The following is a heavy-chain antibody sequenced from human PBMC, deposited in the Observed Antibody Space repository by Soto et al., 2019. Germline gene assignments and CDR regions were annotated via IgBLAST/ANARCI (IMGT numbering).Heavy chain of an antibody. J-gene: IGHJ4*02. D-gene: IGHD6-13*01. Sequence: SETLSLTCTVSGNSIGTGAYYWSWLRQHPVKGLEWIGHIFYSGNTHYSPSLESRVTISVDTSKNQFSIKLTSVTVADTAVYYCAREGPSAAPQAGFDLWGQGTLVTVSS. CDR1: GNSIGTGAYY. V-gene: IGHV4-31*03. CDR2: IFYSGNT. CDR3: AREGPSAAPQAGFDL.